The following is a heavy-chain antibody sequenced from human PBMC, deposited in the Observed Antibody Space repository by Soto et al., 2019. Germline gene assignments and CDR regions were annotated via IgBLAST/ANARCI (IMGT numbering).Heavy chain of an antibody. D-gene: IGHD3-3*01. CDR3: AAGLLRFLEWSTRPQGHSYYSTDV. V-gene: IGHV1-58*02. Sequence: SVKVSCKASGFTFTSSAMQWVRQARGQRLEWIGWIVVGSGNTNYAQKFQERVTITRDMSTSTAYMELSSLRSEDTAVYYCAAGLLRFLEWSTRPQGHSYYSTDVWGKGTTVTVSS. CDR2: IVVGSGNT. J-gene: IGHJ6*03. CDR1: GFTFTSSA.